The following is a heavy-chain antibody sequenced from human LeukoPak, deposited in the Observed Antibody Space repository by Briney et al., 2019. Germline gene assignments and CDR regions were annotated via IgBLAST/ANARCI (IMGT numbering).Heavy chain of an antibody. D-gene: IGHD3-16*01. CDR3: ARDLNFWGYYFDY. CDR2: ISYDGSNK. J-gene: IGHJ4*02. CDR1: GFTFSSYA. Sequence: GGSLGLSCAASGFTFSSYAMHWVRQAPGKGLEWVAVISYDGSNKYYADSVKGRFTISRDNSKNTLYLQMNSLRAEDTAVYYCARDLNFWGYYFDYWGQGTLVTVSS. V-gene: IGHV3-30*04.